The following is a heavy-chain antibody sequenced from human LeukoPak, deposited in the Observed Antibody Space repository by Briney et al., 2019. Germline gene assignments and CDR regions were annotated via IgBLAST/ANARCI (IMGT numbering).Heavy chain of an antibody. CDR2: ISAYNGNT. Sequence: ASVKVSCKASGYTFTSYGISWVRQAPGQGLEWMGWISAYNGNTNYAQNLQGRVTMTTDTSTSTAYMELRSLRSDDTAVYYCARNIWFGESADAFDIWGQGTMVTVSS. CDR3: ARNIWFGESADAFDI. V-gene: IGHV1-18*01. D-gene: IGHD3-10*01. CDR1: GYTFTSYG. J-gene: IGHJ3*02.